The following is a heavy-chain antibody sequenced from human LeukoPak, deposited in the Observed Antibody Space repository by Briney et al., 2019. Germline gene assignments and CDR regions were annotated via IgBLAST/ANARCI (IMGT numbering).Heavy chain of an antibody. Sequence: PGGSLRLSCAASGFTFSSYSMNWVRQAPGKGREWVSSISSSSSYIYYADSVKGRFTISRDNAKNSMYLQMNSLRAEDTAVYYCARPGKEWLVINWFDPWGQGTLVTVSS. CDR2: ISSSSSYI. V-gene: IGHV3-21*01. CDR3: ARPGKEWLVINWFDP. D-gene: IGHD6-19*01. J-gene: IGHJ5*02. CDR1: GFTFSSYS.